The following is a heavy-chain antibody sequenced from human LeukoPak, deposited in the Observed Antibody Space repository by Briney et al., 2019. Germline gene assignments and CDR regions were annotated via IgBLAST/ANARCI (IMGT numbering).Heavy chain of an antibody. CDR3: ARRGIAAAGPLFDY. CDR1: GYTFTSYY. V-gene: IGHV1-69*05. J-gene: IGHJ4*02. Sequence: GASVKVSCKASGYTFTSYYMHWVRQAPGQGLEWMGRIIPIFGTANYAQKFQGRVTITTDESTSTAYMELSSLRSEDTAVYYCARRGIAAAGPLFDYWGQGALLTVSS. CDR2: IIPIFGTA. D-gene: IGHD6-13*01.